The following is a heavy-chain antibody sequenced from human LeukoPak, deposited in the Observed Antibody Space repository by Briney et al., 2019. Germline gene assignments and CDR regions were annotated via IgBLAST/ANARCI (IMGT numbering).Heavy chain of an antibody. Sequence: PGGSLRLSCAASGFTFSSYSMNWVRQAPGKGLEWISYIGISSGNTKYADSVKGRFTISGDKAKNSVYLQMNSLRVEDTAVYYCARGTKYAFDNWGQGTLVTVSS. CDR3: ARGTKYAFDN. J-gene: IGHJ4*02. CDR2: IGISSGNT. D-gene: IGHD2-2*01. CDR1: GFTFSSYS. V-gene: IGHV3-48*01.